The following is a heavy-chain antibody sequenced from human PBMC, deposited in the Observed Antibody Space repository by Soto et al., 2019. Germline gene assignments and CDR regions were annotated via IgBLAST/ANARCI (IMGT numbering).Heavy chain of an antibody. CDR2: IWNDGSNS. D-gene: IGHD6-13*01. CDR3: ARRQIPPPTRGAANARGAMDV. CDR1: GFTFNNYG. V-gene: IGHV3-33*01. Sequence: QVQMVESGGGVVQPGRSLRLSCAASGFTFNNYGMHWVRQAPGKGLEWLAVIWNDGSNSSYANSVKGRFTISRENSKNTLYLQMSSLRAEDRGVYYCARRQIPPPTRGAANARGAMDVWGQGTTVTVSS. J-gene: IGHJ6*02.